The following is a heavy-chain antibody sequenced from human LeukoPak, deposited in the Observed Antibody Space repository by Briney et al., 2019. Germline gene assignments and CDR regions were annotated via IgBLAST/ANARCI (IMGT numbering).Heavy chain of an antibody. Sequence: PGGSLRLSCAASGFTFSTYAMSWVRQAPGKGLEWVSAMSGSGGSIYYTDSVKGRFTISRDNSKNTLYLQMNSLRAEDTAVYYGAKMPESSGWYNFDYWGQGTLVTVSS. CDR3: AKMPESSGWYNFDY. V-gene: IGHV3-23*01. D-gene: IGHD6-19*01. CDR2: MSGSGGSI. CDR1: GFTFSTYA. J-gene: IGHJ4*02.